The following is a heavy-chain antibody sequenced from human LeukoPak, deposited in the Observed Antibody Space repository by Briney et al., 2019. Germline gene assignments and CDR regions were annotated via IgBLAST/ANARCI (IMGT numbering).Heavy chain of an antibody. V-gene: IGHV3-23*01. D-gene: IGHD4-17*01. CDR2: ISGSGGST. J-gene: IGHJ4*02. Sequence: GGSLRLSCAASGFTFSSYAMSWVRQAPGKGLEWVSSISGSGGSTYYEDSVKGRFTISRDNSKNTLYLQMNSLRAEDTALYYCAKDLVLAYGDYGGVYWGQGTLVTVSS. CDR1: GFTFSSYA. CDR3: AKDLVLAYGDYGGVY.